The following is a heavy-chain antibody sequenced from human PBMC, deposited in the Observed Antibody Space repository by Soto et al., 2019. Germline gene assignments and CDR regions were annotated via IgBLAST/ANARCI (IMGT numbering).Heavy chain of an antibody. V-gene: IGHV3-33*01. J-gene: IGHJ4*02. CDR3: AREVTVTTTSQFDY. Sequence: PGGSLRLSCAASGFTFSNYGMHWVRQAPGKGLEWVAVIWYDGSNKYYADSVKGRFTTSRDNSKNTLYLQMNSLRAEDTAVYYCAREVTVTTTSQFDYWGQGTLVTVSS. CDR2: IWYDGSNK. CDR1: GFTFSNYG. D-gene: IGHD4-4*01.